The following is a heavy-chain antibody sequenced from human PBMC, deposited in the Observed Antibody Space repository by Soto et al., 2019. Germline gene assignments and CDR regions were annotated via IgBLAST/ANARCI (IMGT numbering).Heavy chain of an antibody. V-gene: IGHV4-59*08. D-gene: IGHD4-4*01. CDR2: IYYSGGT. CDR1: GGSISSYY. Sequence: SETLSLTCTVSGGSISSYYWSWIRQSPGKRLEWIGYIYYSGGTSYNPSLKSRVTMSLDTSKDQFSLKLSSVTAADTAVYYCATLRGTTFIQTWGQGTLVTVSS. J-gene: IGHJ5*02. CDR3: ATLRGTTFIQT.